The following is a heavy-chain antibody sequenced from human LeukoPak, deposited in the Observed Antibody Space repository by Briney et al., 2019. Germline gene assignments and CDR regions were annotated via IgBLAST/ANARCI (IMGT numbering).Heavy chain of an antibody. J-gene: IGHJ6*02. CDR2: INHSGST. Sequence: PSETLSLTCAVYGGSFSGYYWSWIRQPPGKGLEWIGEINHSGSTNYNPSLKSRVTISVDTSKNQFSLKLSSVTAADTAVYYCARETYETRPNYYGMDVWGQGTTVTVSS. V-gene: IGHV4-34*01. CDR1: GGSFSGYY. D-gene: IGHD3-22*01. CDR3: ARETYETRPNYYGMDV.